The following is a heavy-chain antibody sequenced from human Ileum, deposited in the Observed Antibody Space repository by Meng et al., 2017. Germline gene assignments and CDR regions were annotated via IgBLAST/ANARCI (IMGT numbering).Heavy chain of an antibody. CDR3: ASLVRPRGQYAKWELLRALIFDY. V-gene: IGHV4-39*07. D-gene: IGHD1-26*01. CDR1: GGSISSISYY. J-gene: IGHJ4*02. Sequence: SETLSLTCTVSGGSISSISYYWGWIRQPPGKGLEWIGSIYYSGSTYYNPSLKSRVTISVDTSKNQFSLKLSSVTAADTAVYYCASLVRPRGQYAKWELLRALIFDYWGQGTLVTVSS. CDR2: IYYSGST.